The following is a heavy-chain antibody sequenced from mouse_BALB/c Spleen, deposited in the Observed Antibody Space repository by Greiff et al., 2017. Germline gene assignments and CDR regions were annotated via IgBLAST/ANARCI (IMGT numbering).Heavy chain of an antibody. D-gene: IGHD2-1*01. J-gene: IGHJ2*01. CDR3: ARGGNYYFDY. Sequence: VKLMESGAELARPGASVKLSCKASGYTFTSYWMQWVKQRPGQGLEWIGAIYPGDGDTRYTKKFKGKATLTADKSSSTAYMQLSSLASEDSAVYYCARGGNYYFDYWGQGTTLTVSS. CDR2: IYPGDGDT. CDR1: GYTFTSYW. V-gene: IGHV1-87*01.